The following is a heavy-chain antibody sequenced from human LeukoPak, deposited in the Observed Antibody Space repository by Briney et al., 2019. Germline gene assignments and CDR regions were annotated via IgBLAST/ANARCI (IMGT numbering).Heavy chain of an antibody. Sequence: SGPALVKPTQTLTLTRTFSGFSLSTSGMRVSWVRQAPGKALEWLARIDWDDEKFYSTSLKTRLTISKDTSKNQVVLTMTNMDPVDTATYYCARIKDVYNSGWFPFDYWGQGTLVTVSS. V-gene: IGHV2-70*04. CDR3: ARIKDVYNSGWFPFDY. J-gene: IGHJ4*02. CDR2: IDWDDEK. CDR1: GFSLSTSGMR. D-gene: IGHD6-19*01.